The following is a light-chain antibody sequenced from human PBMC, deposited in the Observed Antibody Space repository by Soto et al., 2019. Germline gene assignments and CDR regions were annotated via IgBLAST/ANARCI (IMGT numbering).Light chain of an antibody. Sequence: IQMTQSPSSLSASLGDRVTITCQASQDIKNYLNWYQQKSGKAPKLLIYDASDLETGVPSRFSGSGPGTDFTFTINSLQPEDIATYYCQQYDNLPLTFGGGTKVDIK. CDR2: DAS. CDR3: QQYDNLPLT. CDR1: QDIKNY. J-gene: IGKJ4*01. V-gene: IGKV1-33*01.